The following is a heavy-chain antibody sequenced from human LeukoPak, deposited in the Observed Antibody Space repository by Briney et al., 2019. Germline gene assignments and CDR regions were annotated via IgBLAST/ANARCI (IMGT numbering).Heavy chain of an antibody. J-gene: IGHJ6*02. CDR1: GGTFSSYA. CDR2: IIPILGIA. V-gene: IGHV1-69*04. Sequence: ASVKVSCKASGGTFSSYAIRWVRQAPGQGLEWMGRIIPILGIANYAQKFQGRVTITADKSTSTAYMELSSLRSEDTAVYYCASGGIVVVTSIPYYYGMDVWRQGTTVTVSS. D-gene: IGHD2-21*02. CDR3: ASGGIVVVTSIPYYYGMDV.